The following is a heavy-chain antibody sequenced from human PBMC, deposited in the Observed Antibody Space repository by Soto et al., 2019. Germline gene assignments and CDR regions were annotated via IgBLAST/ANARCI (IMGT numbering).Heavy chain of an antibody. CDR3: ARGGIAAGTGY. Sequence: EVQLVESGGGLVQPGGSLRLSCAASGFTFSSYEMNWVRQAPGKGLEWVSYISSSGSTIYYADSVKGRFTISRDNAKHSLYLQMNSLRAEDTALYYCARGGIAAGTGYWGQGTLVTVSS. J-gene: IGHJ4*02. D-gene: IGHD6-13*01. CDR1: GFTFSSYE. V-gene: IGHV3-48*03. CDR2: ISSSGSTI.